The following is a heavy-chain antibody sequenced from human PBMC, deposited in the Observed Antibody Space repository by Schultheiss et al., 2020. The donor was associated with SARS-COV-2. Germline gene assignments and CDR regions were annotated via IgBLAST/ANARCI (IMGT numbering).Heavy chain of an antibody. D-gene: IGHD3-10*01. J-gene: IGHJ6*02. Sequence: SETLSLTCTVSGGSISSYYWSWIRQPPGKGLEWIGEINHSGSTNYNPSLKSRVTISVDTSKNQFSLKLSSVTAADTAVYYCGLINGSGSYQRGYYYYGMDVWGQGTTVTVSS. CDR1: GGSISSYY. CDR3: GLINGSGSYQRGYYYYGMDV. V-gene: IGHV4-59*08. CDR2: INHSGST.